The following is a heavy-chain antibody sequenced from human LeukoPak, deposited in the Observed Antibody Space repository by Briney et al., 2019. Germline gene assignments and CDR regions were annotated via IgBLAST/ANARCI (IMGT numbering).Heavy chain of an antibody. V-gene: IGHV4-59*01. J-gene: IGHJ6*03. CDR3: ARVYAHVVPAATNYYYYMDV. D-gene: IGHD2-2*01. CDR2: IYYSGST. Sequence: PSETLSLTCTVSGGSISSYYWSWIRQPPGKGLEWIGYIYYSGSTNYNPSLKSRVTISVDTSKNQFSLKLSSVTAADTAVYYCARVYAHVVPAATNYYYYMDVWGKGTTVTVSS. CDR1: GGSISSYY.